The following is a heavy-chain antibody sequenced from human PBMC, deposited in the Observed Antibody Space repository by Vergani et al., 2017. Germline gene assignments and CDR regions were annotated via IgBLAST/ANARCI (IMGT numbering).Heavy chain of an antibody. V-gene: IGHV3-7*03. Sequence: EVQLVESGGGLVQPPGSLPLSSPPSLFPFILFFLRCVRPAPAPPLPLVSNIKQDGSEKYYVDSVKGRFTISRDNAKNSLYLQMNSLRAEDTAVYYCARGGYYDSSGYYYRDDAFDIWGQGTMVTVSS. J-gene: IGHJ3*02. D-gene: IGHD3-22*01. CDR1: LFPFILFF. CDR3: ARGGYYDSSGYYYRDDAFDI. CDR2: IKQDGSEK.